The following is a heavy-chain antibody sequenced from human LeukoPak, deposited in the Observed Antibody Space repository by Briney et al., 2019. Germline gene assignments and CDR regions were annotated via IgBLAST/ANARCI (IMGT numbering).Heavy chain of an antibody. J-gene: IGHJ6*03. D-gene: IGHD3-3*01. CDR1: GYTFTSYG. CDR2: ISAYNGNT. Sequence: ALVKVSCKASGYTFTSYGISWVRQAPGQGLEWMGWISAYNGNTNYAQKLQGRVTMTTDTSTSTAYMELRSLRSDDTAVYYCARAPPYYDFWSGYPPYYMDVWGKGTTVTVSS. CDR3: ARAPPYYDFWSGYPPYYMDV. V-gene: IGHV1-18*01.